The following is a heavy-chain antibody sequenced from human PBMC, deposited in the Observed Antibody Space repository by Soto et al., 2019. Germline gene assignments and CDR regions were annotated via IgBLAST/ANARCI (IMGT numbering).Heavy chain of an antibody. CDR3: ASHRGNTYGPYDY. CDR2: ISHSGNT. CDR1: GGSISSVNW. V-gene: IGHV4-4*02. J-gene: IGHJ4*02. D-gene: IGHD5-18*01. Sequence: PSETLSLTCAVSGGSISSVNWWSWVRQSPRKGLEWIGEISHSGNTNHNPSLKSRVTISIDKSKNQFSLKLTSVTAADTAVYYCASHRGNTYGPYDYWGQGTLVTVSS.